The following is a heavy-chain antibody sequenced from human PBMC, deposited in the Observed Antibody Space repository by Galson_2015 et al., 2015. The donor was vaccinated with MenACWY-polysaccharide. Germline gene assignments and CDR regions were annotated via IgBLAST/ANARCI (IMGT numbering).Heavy chain of an antibody. CDR1: GFTLCSYA. CDR3: ARSKFSSGYFVRAFDI. V-gene: IGHV3-74*01. D-gene: IGHD3-22*01. J-gene: IGHJ3*02. Sequence: SLRLSCAASGFTLCSYAINWVRQAPGKGLVWVSRINSDGRSTTHADSVKGRFTIPRDNDKNPRFLHMNSLRAEDTAIYYCARSKFSSGYFVRAFDIWGQGTMVTVSS. CDR2: INSDGRST.